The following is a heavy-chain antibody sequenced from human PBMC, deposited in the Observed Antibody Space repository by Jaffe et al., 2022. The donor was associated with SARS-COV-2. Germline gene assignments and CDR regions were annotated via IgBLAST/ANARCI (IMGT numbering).Heavy chain of an antibody. J-gene: IGHJ3*02. CDR3: ALWLGTAPRYYDILTGYPDAFDI. V-gene: IGHV3-23*01. Sequence: EVQLLESGGGLVQPGGSLRLSCAASGFTFSSYAMSWVRQAPGKGLEWVSAISGSGGSTYYADSVKGRFTISRDNSKNTLYLQMNSLRAEDTAVYYCALWLGTAPRYYDILTGYPDAFDIWGQGTMVTVSS. D-gene: IGHD3-9*01. CDR1: GFTFSSYA. CDR2: ISGSGGST.